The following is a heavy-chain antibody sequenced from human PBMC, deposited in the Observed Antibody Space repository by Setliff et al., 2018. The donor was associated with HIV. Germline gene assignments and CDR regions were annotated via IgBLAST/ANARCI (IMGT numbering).Heavy chain of an antibody. CDR3: ARDRGIADYDYGMDV. J-gene: IGHJ6*02. V-gene: IGHV4-4*09. CDR1: GVSISNYY. CDR2: IFTRGDT. D-gene: IGHD1-26*01. Sequence: SETPSLTCTVSGVSISNYYWNWIRQPPGKGLEWIGYIFTRGDTNYNPSLRRRVTLSVDTSKNQFSLKLRSVTAADTAVYYCARDRGIADYDYGMDVWGQGTTVTVSS.